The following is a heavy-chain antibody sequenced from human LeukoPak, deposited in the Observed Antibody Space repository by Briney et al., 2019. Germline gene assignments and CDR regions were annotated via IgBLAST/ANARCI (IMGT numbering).Heavy chain of an antibody. D-gene: IGHD3-10*01. CDR1: GGSFSGYY. J-gene: IGHJ6*02. V-gene: IGHV4-34*01. CDR3: ARVSPNYGSGSYYYYYGMDV. CDR2: INHSGST. Sequence: SETLSLTCAVYGGSFSGYYWSWIRQPQGKGLEWIGEINHSGSTNYNPSLKSRVTISVDTSKNQFSLKLSSVTAADTAVYYCARVSPNYGSGSYYYYYGMDVWGQGTTVTVSS.